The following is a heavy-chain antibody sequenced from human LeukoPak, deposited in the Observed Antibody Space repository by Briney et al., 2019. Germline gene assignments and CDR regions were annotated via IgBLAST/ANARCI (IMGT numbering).Heavy chain of an antibody. CDR2: ISYDGSNK. V-gene: IGHV3-30*03. J-gene: IGHJ4*02. D-gene: IGHD1-26*01. Sequence: HPGGSLRLSCAASGFTFSSYGMHWVRQAPGKGLEWVAVISYDGSNKYYADSVKSRFTISRDNSKNTLYLQMNSLRAEDTAVYYCARPKVGATLFDYWGQGTLVTVSS. CDR3: ARPKVGATLFDY. CDR1: GFTFSSYG.